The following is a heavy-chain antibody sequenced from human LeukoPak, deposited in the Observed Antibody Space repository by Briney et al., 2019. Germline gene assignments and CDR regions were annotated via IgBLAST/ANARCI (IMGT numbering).Heavy chain of an antibody. J-gene: IGHJ4*02. CDR2: ISSSSTYI. CDR1: GFTFSSYS. V-gene: IGHV3-21*01. CDR3: ARDRFDWLPPDY. D-gene: IGHD3-9*01. Sequence: GGSLSLSCAASGFTFSSYSMNWVRQAPGKGLEWVSSISSSSTYINYADSVKGRFTISRDNARNSLYLQMNSLRAEDTAVYYCARDRFDWLPPDYWGQGTLVTVSS.